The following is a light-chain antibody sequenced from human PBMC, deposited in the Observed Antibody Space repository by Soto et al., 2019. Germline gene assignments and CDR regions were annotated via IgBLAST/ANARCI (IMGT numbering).Light chain of an antibody. Sequence: QSVLTQPASVSGSPGQSITISCTGTNSDVGGYNYVSWYQQHPGKAPNLMIYEVSNRPSEVSNRFSASKSGNTASLTISGLQAEDEADYYCSSYTSGSTLHVFGTGTKVTVL. CDR2: EVS. CDR3: SSYTSGSTLHV. J-gene: IGLJ1*01. V-gene: IGLV2-14*01. CDR1: NSDVGGYNY.